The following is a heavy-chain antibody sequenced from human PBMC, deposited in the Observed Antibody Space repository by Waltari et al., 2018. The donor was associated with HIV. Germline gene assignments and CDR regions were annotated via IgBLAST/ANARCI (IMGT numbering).Heavy chain of an antibody. CDR3: ATQPSGQARGWERNAEFFPH. Sequence: QLQLQESGPGLVKPSETLSLTCNVSGGSVSGSSYYWAWIRQPPGKGLEWIGTIYYTGDNQQNPALENRVHIFLKTVNPQFPLKLNFGTGAETGPYYRATQPSGQARGWERNAEFFPHWGQGTLVTVSS. D-gene: IGHD6-19*01. CDR2: IYYTGDN. CDR1: GGSVSGSSYY. V-gene: IGHV4-39*01. J-gene: IGHJ1*01.